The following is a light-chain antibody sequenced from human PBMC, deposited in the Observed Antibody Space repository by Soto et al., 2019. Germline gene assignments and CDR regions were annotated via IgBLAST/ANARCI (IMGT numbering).Light chain of an antibody. V-gene: IGLV2-14*01. CDR1: SSDVGGYNY. J-gene: IGLJ1*01. CDR2: EVS. CDR3: GSYTSSSPYV. Sequence: QSALTQPASVSGSPGQSITISCTGTSSDVGGYNYVSWYQQHPGKAPKLMIYEVSNRPSGVSNRFSGSKSGNTASLTISGLQAEDEADYYCGSYTSSSPYVFGTGTKGTVL.